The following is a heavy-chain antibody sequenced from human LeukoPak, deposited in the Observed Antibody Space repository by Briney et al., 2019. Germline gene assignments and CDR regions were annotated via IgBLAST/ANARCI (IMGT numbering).Heavy chain of an antibody. V-gene: IGHV4-61*10. CDR1: GGSISSGSYY. CDR2: IYYSGGT. J-gene: IGHJ4*02. D-gene: IGHD7-27*01. CDR3: ARATSNWGPPREYYFDY. Sequence: SQTLSLTCTVSGGSISSGSYYWSWIRQPAGKGLEWIGYIYYSGGTNYNPSLKSRVTISVDTSKNQFSLKLSSVTAADTAVYYCARATSNWGPPREYYFDYWGQGTLVTVSS.